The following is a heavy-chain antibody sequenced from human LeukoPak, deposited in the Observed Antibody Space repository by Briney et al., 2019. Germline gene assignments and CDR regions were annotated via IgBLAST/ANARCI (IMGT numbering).Heavy chain of an antibody. J-gene: IGHJ4*02. CDR3: ARDPRYAAGIFFDY. CDR1: GDSVSSKTVA. V-gene: IGHV6-1*01. Sequence: SQTLSLTCAISGDSVSSKTVAWSWIRQSPSRGLEWLGKTAYRSRWFTDSAVPVKGRITINPDTSKNQFSLELNSVTPEDTAVYYCARDPRYAAGIFFDYWGQGILVTVSS. CDR2: TAYRSRWFT. D-gene: IGHD2-2*01.